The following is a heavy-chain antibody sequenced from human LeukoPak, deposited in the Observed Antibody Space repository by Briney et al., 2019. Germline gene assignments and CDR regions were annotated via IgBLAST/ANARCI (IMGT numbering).Heavy chain of an antibody. J-gene: IGHJ4*02. CDR1: GFTFSDYY. Sequence: PGGSLRLSCAASGFTFSDYYMSWIRQTPGKGLECISYISSSGSTIHDADSVKGRFTISRDNAKNSLYLQMNSLRAEDTAVYYCARARGSYSFDYWGQGTLVTVSS. CDR3: ARARGSYSFDY. CDR2: ISSSGSTI. V-gene: IGHV3-11*01. D-gene: IGHD1-26*01.